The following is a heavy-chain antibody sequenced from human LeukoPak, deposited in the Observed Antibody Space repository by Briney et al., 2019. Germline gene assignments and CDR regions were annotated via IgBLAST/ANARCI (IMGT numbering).Heavy chain of an antibody. CDR3: AKDRVWDWGSTSHHFDY. CDR1: RFTFNSYG. CDR2: ISYDGSNK. V-gene: IGHV3-30*18. Sequence: GGSLRLSCAASRFTFNSYGMHWVRQAPGKGLEWVAVISYDGSNKYYADSVKGRFTISRDNSKNTLYLQMNSLRAEDTAVYYCAKDRVWDWGSTSHHFDYWGQGTLVTVSS. J-gene: IGHJ4*02. D-gene: IGHD2-2*01.